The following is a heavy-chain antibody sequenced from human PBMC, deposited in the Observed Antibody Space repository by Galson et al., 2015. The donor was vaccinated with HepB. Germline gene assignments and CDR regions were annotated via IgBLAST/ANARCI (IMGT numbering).Heavy chain of an antibody. CDR1: GFTFDDYA. D-gene: IGHD2-2*01. CDR2: ISWNSGSI. Sequence: LRLSCAASGFTFDDYAMHWVRQAPGKGLEWVSGISWNSGSIGYADSVKGRFTISRDNAKNSLYLQMNSLRAEDTALYYCAKGPYCSSTSCPGYYFDYWGQGTLVTVSS. J-gene: IGHJ4*02. V-gene: IGHV3-9*01. CDR3: AKGPYCSSTSCPGYYFDY.